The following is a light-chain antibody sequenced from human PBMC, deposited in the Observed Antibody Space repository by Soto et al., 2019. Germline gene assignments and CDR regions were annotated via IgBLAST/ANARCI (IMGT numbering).Light chain of an antibody. V-gene: IGKV1-5*03. CDR3: QQYNSYSWT. Sequence: DIQMTQSPSTLSASVGDRVTITCRASQSLNNWLAWYQQKPGKAPKLLIYKAYSLESGVPSRFSGSGSGTEFTLTVSSLQPDDFATYYCQQYNSYSWTFGQGTKVDIK. J-gene: IGKJ1*01. CDR2: KAY. CDR1: QSLNNW.